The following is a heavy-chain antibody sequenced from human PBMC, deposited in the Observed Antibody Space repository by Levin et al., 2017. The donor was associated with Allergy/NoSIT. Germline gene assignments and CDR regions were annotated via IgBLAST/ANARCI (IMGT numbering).Heavy chain of an antibody. CDR2: IYSAGDT. Sequence: SSETLSLTCTVSGGSISGYYWTWIRQPPGEGLEWIGYIYSAGDTIYNPSLKSRVTISLDTSKNQVSLRLNSVTAADTAVYYCARQGTGYSSSDYWGQGTLVTVSS. CDR1: GGSISGYY. J-gene: IGHJ4*02. CDR3: ARQGTGYSSSDY. D-gene: IGHD6-19*01. V-gene: IGHV4-59*01.